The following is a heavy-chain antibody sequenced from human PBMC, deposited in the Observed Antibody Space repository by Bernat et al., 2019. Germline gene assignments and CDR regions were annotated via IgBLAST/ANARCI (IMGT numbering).Heavy chain of an antibody. CDR1: GFTFSSYG. CDR3: ARGGFPYFDY. CDR2: ISSDGRDK. V-gene: IGHV3-30*03. Sequence: QVQLVESGGGVVQPGRSLRLSCAASGFTFSSYGMHWVRQAPGKGLEWVAVISSDGRDKYYAVSVRGRFTVSRDDSKNTLYLQMNDLRVEDTAIYYCARGGFPYFDYWGQGTLLTVSS. J-gene: IGHJ4*02.